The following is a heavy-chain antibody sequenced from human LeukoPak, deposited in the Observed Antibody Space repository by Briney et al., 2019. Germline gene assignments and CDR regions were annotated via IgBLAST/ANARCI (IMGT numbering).Heavy chain of an antibody. J-gene: IGHJ4*02. CDR1: GGSISSYY. V-gene: IGHV4-59*12. Sequence: SETLSLTCTVSGGSISSYYWSWIRQPPGKGLEWIGYIYHSGSTYYNPSLKSRVTISVDRSKNQFSLKLSSVTAADTAVYYCAGGEEGATRIDYWGQGTLVTVSS. D-gene: IGHD1-26*01. CDR2: IYHSGST. CDR3: AGGEEGATRIDY.